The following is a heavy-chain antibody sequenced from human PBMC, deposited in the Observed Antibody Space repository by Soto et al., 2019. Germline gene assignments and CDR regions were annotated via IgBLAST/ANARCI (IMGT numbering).Heavy chain of an antibody. Sequence: QVQLVESGGGVVQPGRSLRLSCAASGFIFRSYGMHWVRQAPGKGLEWVAVIWYDGNNKYYADSVKGRFTISRDNSNNTLYVQMTSLRAEDTAVYYCARGLHSLFDYWGQGTLVTVSS. D-gene: IGHD2-21*01. CDR1: GFIFRSYG. CDR3: ARGLHSLFDY. J-gene: IGHJ4*02. V-gene: IGHV3-33*01. CDR2: IWYDGNNK.